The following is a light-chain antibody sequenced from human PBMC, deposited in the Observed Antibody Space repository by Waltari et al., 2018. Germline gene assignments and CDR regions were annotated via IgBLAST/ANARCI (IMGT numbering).Light chain of an antibody. Sequence: EIVLTQSPATLSLSPGERATLSCRASQSVDMYLAWSQQRPGQAPRLLIYDTSNRATDIPARFSGSGSETDFSLTISRLESEDFAVYYCQKYVNLPATFGQGTKVEIK. CDR1: QSVDMY. J-gene: IGKJ1*01. V-gene: IGKV3-11*01. CDR2: DTS. CDR3: QKYVNLPAT.